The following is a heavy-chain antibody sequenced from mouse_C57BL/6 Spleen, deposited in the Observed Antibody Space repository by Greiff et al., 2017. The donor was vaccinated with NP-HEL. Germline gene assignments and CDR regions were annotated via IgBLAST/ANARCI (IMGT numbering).Heavy chain of an antibody. D-gene: IGHD1-1*01. CDR3: AVITTVVATDDFDY. Sequence: VQLQQSGAELVKPGASVKLSCKASGYTFTSYWMHWVKQRPGRGLEWIGRIDPNSGGTKYNEKFKSKATLTVDKPSSTAYMQLSSLTSEDSAVYYCAVITTVVATDDFDYWGQGTTLTVSS. CDR1: GYTFTSYW. V-gene: IGHV1-72*01. J-gene: IGHJ2*01. CDR2: IDPNSGGT.